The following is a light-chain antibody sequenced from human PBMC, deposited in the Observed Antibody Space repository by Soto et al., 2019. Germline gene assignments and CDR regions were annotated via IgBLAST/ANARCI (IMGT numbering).Light chain of an antibody. Sequence: DIQLTQSPSFLSASVGDRVTITCRASQGISSYLAWYQQKPGKAPKLLIYAAFTLQSGVPSRFSGSRSGTEFTLTISSLQPEDFATYYCLQLNSYPLTFGGGTNVEIK. V-gene: IGKV1-9*01. CDR2: AAF. J-gene: IGKJ4*01. CDR1: QGISSY. CDR3: LQLNSYPLT.